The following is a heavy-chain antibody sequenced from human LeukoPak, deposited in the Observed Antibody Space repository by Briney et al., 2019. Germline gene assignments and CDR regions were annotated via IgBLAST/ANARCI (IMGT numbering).Heavy chain of an antibody. D-gene: IGHD3-22*01. Sequence: SETLSLTCTVSGDSINSYHWSWIRQSAWKGLQWIGRVHISGSTDYNPSLRSRVAISMDKSKNQFSLKLNPVTAADTAVYYCARDDSSRDGSGGYHDWGQGTLVTVSS. J-gene: IGHJ4*02. CDR1: GDSINSYH. CDR2: VHISGST. CDR3: ARDDSSRDGSGGYHD. V-gene: IGHV4-4*07.